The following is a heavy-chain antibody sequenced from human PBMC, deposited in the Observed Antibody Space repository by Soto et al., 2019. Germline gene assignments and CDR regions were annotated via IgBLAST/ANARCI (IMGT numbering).Heavy chain of an antibody. Sequence: SDTLSLTCTVSGGSISSGGYYWSWIRQHPGKGLEWIGYIYYSGSTYYNPSLKSRVTISVDTSKNQFSLKLSSVTAADTAVYYCAGERDGYNVFDYWGQGTLVTVSS. D-gene: IGHD5-12*01. CDR1: GGSISSGGYY. CDR3: AGERDGYNVFDY. J-gene: IGHJ4*02. V-gene: IGHV4-31*03. CDR2: IYYSGST.